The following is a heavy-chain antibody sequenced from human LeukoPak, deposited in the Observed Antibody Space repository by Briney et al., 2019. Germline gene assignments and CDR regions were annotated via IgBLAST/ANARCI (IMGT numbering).Heavy chain of an antibody. CDR3: ARGHSYGSSDY. Sequence: GFSVKVSCKASGGTFSSYAISWVRQAPGQGLEWMGRIIPILGIANYAQKFQGRVTITADKSTSTAYMELSSLRSEDTAVYYCARGHSYGSSDYWGQGTLVTVSS. J-gene: IGHJ4*02. D-gene: IGHD5-18*01. CDR2: IIPILGIA. V-gene: IGHV1-69*04. CDR1: GGTFSSYA.